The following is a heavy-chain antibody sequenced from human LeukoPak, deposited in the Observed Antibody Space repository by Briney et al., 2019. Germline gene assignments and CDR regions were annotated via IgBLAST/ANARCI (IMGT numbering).Heavy chain of an antibody. Sequence: GGSLRLSCAASGFTFSDYYMSWIRQAPGKGLEWVSYISSSSSYTNYADSVKGRFTISRDNAKNSLYLQMNSLRAEDTAVYYCAKAVAATGHYYFGMDVWGQGTTVTVSS. CDR2: ISSSSSYT. CDR1: GFTFSDYY. V-gene: IGHV3-11*06. J-gene: IGHJ6*02. D-gene: IGHD6-19*01. CDR3: AKAVAATGHYYFGMDV.